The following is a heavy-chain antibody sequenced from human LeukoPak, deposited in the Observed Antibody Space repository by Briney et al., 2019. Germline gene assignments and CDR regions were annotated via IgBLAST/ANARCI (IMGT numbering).Heavy chain of an antibody. CDR1: GFTFSSYE. CDR3: ARVRVIPRALDI. V-gene: IGHV3-48*03. Sequence: GGSLRLSCAASGFTFSSYEMNWVRQAPGKGLEWVSYISSSGSTIYYADSVKGRFTISRDNAKNSLYLQMNSLRAEDTAVYYCARVRVIPRALDIWGQGTMVTVSS. D-gene: IGHD2-21*01. J-gene: IGHJ3*02. CDR2: ISSSGSTI.